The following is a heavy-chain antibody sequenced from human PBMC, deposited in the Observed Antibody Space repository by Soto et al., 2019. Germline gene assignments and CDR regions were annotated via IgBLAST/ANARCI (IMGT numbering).Heavy chain of an antibody. J-gene: IGHJ4*02. CDR1: GGSFSGYY. D-gene: IGHD2-15*01. CDR2: INHSGST. CDR3: ARSTLYCSGGSCYSTFDY. Sequence: QVQLQQWGAGLLKPSETLSLTCAVYGGSFSGYYWSWIRQTPGKGLEWIGEINHSGSTNYNPSLKSRVTISVDTSKNQFSLKLSSVTAADTAVYYCARSTLYCSGGSCYSTFDYWGQGTLVTVSS. V-gene: IGHV4-34*01.